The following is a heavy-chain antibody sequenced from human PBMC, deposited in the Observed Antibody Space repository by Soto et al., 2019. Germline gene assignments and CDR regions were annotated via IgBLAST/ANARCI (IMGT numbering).Heavy chain of an antibody. D-gene: IGHD5-12*01. V-gene: IGHV4-31*03. CDR2: IYDSGNT. J-gene: IGHJ4*02. Sequence: SETLSLTCTVSGGSISSSDYYWSWIRHHPGKGLEWIGYIYDSGNTYYNPSLKSRLTISVDTSKNQFSLRADDTAVYYCANDNAKYDLSGYDEGSFDYWGQGTLVTVSS. CDR3: ANDNAKYDLSGYDEGSFDY. CDR1: GGSISSSDYY.